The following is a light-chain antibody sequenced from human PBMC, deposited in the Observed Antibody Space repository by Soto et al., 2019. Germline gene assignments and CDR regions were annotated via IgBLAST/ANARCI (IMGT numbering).Light chain of an antibody. J-gene: IGKJ1*01. CDR1: QGISTY. V-gene: IGKV1-16*01. Sequence: DIQMTQSPSSLSASIGDRVTITCRASQGISTYLGWYQQKPGKVPKSLIYSASNLQSGVPSRFSASGSGTEFTLTITDMQPDDFANYYCQQYYRYPWMFGQGTKVEIK. CDR2: SAS. CDR3: QQYYRYPWM.